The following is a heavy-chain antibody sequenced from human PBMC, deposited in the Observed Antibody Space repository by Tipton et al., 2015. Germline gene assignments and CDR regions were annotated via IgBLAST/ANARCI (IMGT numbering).Heavy chain of an antibody. J-gene: IGHJ5*01. Sequence: TLSLTCTVSGDSISSGGYYWSWSRQHPGKGLEWLGYSYYSGSTYYNPSLKSRLTISVDMSKNQFSLKLSSVTAADTAVYYCARQVAGMYSDSWGQGTLVAVSS. CDR1: GDSISSGGYY. CDR3: ARQVAGMYSDS. V-gene: IGHV4-31*03. CDR2: SYYSGST. D-gene: IGHD3-10*01.